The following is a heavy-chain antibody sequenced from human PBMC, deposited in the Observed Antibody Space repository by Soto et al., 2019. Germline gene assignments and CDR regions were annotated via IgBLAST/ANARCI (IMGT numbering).Heavy chain of an antibody. CDR2: IIPILGIA. D-gene: IGHD4-17*01. J-gene: IGHJ6*02. CDR3: ARALTTVVTDYYDYYYGMDV. Sequence: ASVKVSCKASGGTFSSYAISWVRQAPGQGLEWMGGIIPILGIANYAQKFQGRVTITADKSTSTAYMELSSLRSEDTAVYYGARALTTVVTDYYDYYYGMDVWGQGTTVTVSS. CDR1: GGTFSSYA. V-gene: IGHV1-69*10.